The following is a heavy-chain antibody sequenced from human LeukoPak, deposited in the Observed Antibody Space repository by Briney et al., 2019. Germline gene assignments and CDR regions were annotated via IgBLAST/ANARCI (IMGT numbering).Heavy chain of an antibody. J-gene: IGHJ3*02. D-gene: IGHD6-13*01. CDR1: GGSFSGYY. CDR2: IYHSGST. CDR3: ARDGQQLVLAFDI. Sequence: SETLSLTCAVYGGSFSGYYWSWIRQPPGKGLEWIGYIYHSGSTYYNPSLKSRVTMSVDRSKNQFSLKLSSVTAADTAVYYCARDGQQLVLAFDIWGQGTMVTVSS. V-gene: IGHV4-34*01.